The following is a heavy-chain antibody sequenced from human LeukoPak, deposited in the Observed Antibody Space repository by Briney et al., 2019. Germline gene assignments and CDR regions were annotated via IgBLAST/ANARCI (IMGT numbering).Heavy chain of an antibody. D-gene: IGHD3-22*01. CDR2: ISYDGRKM. Sequence: GRSLRLSCVASGFTLSDYGIHWVRQAPGKGLEWVAVISYDGRKMKYADSVKGRFTISRDNSKDTLSLHMNTLRTEDTAVYYCTRDYYDSSGYYYLPDYWGQGTLVTVSS. CDR1: GFTLSDYG. V-gene: IGHV3-30*03. J-gene: IGHJ4*02. CDR3: TRDYYDSSGYYYLPDY.